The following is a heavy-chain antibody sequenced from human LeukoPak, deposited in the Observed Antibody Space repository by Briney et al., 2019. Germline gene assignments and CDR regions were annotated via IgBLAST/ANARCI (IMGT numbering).Heavy chain of an antibody. V-gene: IGHV1-46*01. J-gene: IGHJ4*02. Sequence: ASVKVSCKASGYTFIHYYMHWVRQAPGQGLEWMGRIDPSGSGTTYAQKFQGRVTMTRDMSTSTVYMELSSLRSDDTAVYYCARVGSSCSGGSCYSPLDYWGQGTLVTVSS. D-gene: IGHD2-15*01. CDR3: ARVGSSCSGGSCYSPLDY. CDR2: IDPSGSGT. CDR1: GYTFIHYY.